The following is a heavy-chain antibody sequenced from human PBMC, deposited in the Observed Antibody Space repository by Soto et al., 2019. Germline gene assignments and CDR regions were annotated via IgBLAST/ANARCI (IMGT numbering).Heavy chain of an antibody. CDR2: INPSSGGT. CDR3: ARGGSGNIYYYYGMDV. D-gene: IGHD3-10*01. V-gene: IGHV1-2*04. J-gene: IGHJ6*02. Sequence: ASVKVSCKASGYTFTGYYMHWVRQAPGQGLEWMGWINPSSGGTNYAQKFQGWVTMTRDTSISTAYMELSRLRSDDTAVYYCARGGSGNIYYYYGMDVWGQGTTVTVSS. CDR1: GYTFTGYY.